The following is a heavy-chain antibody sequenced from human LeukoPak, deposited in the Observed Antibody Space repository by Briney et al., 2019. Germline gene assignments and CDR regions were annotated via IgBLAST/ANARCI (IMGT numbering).Heavy chain of an antibody. CDR3: ARETHDWFDP. V-gene: IGHV1-46*01. J-gene: IGHJ5*02. Sequence: ASVKVSCKAFGYTFTSNYMHWVRQAPGQGPEWMGVISPSGGSTTYAQEFQGRVTLTRDMSTSTDYLELSSLRSEDTAVYYCARETHDWFDPWGQGTLVTVSS. CDR2: ISPSGGST. CDR1: GYTFTSNY.